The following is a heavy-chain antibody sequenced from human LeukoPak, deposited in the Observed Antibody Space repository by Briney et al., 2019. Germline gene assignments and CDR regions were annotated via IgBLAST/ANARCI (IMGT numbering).Heavy chain of an antibody. J-gene: IGHJ6*03. D-gene: IGHD3-22*01. CDR3: ARGVYDSSGYYYLYYYYYMDV. CDR1: GASINSNNFY. CDR2: IYTSGST. V-gene: IGHV4-61*05. Sequence: SETLSLTCTVSGASINSNNFYWGWIRQPPGKGLEWIGRIYTSGSTNYNPSLKSRVTISVDTSKNQFSLKLSPVTAADTAVYYCARGVYDSSGYYYLYYYYYMDVWGKGTTVTISS.